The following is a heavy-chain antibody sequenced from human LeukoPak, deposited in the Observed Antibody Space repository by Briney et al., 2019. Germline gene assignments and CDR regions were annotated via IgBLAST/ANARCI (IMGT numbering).Heavy chain of an antibody. J-gene: IGHJ3*02. V-gene: IGHV3-30*02. CDR3: AKDGDKYYYDSSGFYI. D-gene: IGHD3-22*01. CDR2: IRYDGSNK. CDR1: GFTFSSYG. Sequence: TGGSLRLSCAASGFTFSSYGMHWVRQAPGKGREWVAFIRYDGSNKYYADSVKGRLTISRDNSKNTLYLQMNSLRAEDTAVYYCAKDGDKYYYDSSGFYIWGQGTMVTVSS.